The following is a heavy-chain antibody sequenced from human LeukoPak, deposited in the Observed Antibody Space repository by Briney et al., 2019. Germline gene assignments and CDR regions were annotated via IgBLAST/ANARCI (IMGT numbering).Heavy chain of an antibody. Sequence: SETLSLTCAVYGGSFSGYYWSWIRQPPGKGLEWIGEINHSGSTNYNPSLKSRVTISVDTSKNQFSLKLSSVTAADTAVCYCAREVPVAGYYFDYWGQGTLVTVSS. D-gene: IGHD6-19*01. CDR1: GGSFSGYY. J-gene: IGHJ4*02. CDR2: INHSGST. V-gene: IGHV4-34*01. CDR3: AREVPVAGYYFDY.